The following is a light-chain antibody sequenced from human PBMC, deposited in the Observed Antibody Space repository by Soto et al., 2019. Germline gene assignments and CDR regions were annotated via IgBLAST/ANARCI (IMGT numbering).Light chain of an antibody. CDR1: QSVSSSY. V-gene: IGKV3-20*01. J-gene: IGKJ1*01. CDR3: QQYGSSLTWT. Sequence: EMVLTQSPGTVSLSPGERATLSCRGSQSVSSSYLAWYQQKPGQAPRLLIYGASSRATGIPDRFSGSGSGTDFTLTISRLEPEDFAVYYCQQYGSSLTWTFGQGTKV. CDR2: GAS.